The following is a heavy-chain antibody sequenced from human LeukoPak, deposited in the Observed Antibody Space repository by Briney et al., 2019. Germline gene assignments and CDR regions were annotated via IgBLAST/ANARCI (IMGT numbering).Heavy chain of an antibody. J-gene: IGHJ5*02. CDR2: ISSSGSTI. D-gene: IGHD3-16*01. V-gene: IGHV3-11*01. CDR3: ARGPSYYDYVWGTTRFDP. Sequence: PGGSLRLSCAASGFTFSDYYMSWIRQAPGKGLGWVSYISSSGSTIYYADSVKGRLTISRDNAKNSLYLQMNSLRAEDTAVYYCARGPSYYDYVWGTTRFDPWGQGTLVTVSS. CDR1: GFTFSDYY.